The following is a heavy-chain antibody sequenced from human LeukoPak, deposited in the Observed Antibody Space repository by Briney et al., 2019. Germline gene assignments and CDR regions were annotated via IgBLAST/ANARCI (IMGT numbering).Heavy chain of an antibody. CDR1: GVFLSDYY. D-gene: IGHD2-8*01. J-gene: IGHJ5*02. CDR3: ARIRCGHSSAICYNH. Sequence: KPSETLSLTYSVYGVFLSDYYWSWIRQPPGKGLEWIGEINHNGGTKYNPSLKGRVTISVDTSENHFSLNLRSVTAADTAVYYCARIRCGHSSAICYNHWGRGTLVTVSS. V-gene: IGHV4-34*01. CDR2: INHNGGT.